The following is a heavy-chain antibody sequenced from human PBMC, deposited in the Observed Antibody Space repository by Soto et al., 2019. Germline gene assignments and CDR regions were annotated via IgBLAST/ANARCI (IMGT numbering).Heavy chain of an antibody. CDR2: IYYSGST. J-gene: IGHJ5*02. Sequence: PSETLSLTCTVSGGSISSYYWSWIRQPPGNGLEWIGYIYYSGSTNYNPSLKSRVTISVDTSKNQFSLKLSSVTAADTAVYYCARGSYDFWNGYENSNNWFDPWGQGTLVTVSS. V-gene: IGHV4-59*01. D-gene: IGHD3-3*01. CDR1: GGSISSYY. CDR3: ARGSYDFWNGYENSNNWFDP.